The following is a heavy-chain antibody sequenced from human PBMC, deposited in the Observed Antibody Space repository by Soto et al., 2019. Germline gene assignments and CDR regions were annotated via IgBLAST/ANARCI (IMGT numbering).Heavy chain of an antibody. D-gene: IGHD3-10*01. CDR2: TYYRSKWYN. V-gene: IGHV6-1*01. CDR3: ARGRFSALDF. J-gene: IGHJ3*01. CDR1: GDSVSTNIAS. Sequence: QTPSPTPVLSGDSVSTNIASWHWVRQSPSRGLEWLGRTYYRSKWYNDDAVSVKSRITISPHTSKNQLSLQLNSVTPDDAAVYYCARGRFSALDFWDRGTMVTVSS.